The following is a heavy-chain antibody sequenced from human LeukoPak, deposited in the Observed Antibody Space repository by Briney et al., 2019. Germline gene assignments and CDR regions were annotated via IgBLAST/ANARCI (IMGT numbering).Heavy chain of an antibody. CDR2: INPKSGAT. J-gene: IGHJ6*02. CDR3: AKGATEGYYYYYGLDV. V-gene: IGHV1-2*02. CDR1: GYTFTSYG. Sequence: ASVKVSCKASGYTFTSYGISWVRQAPGQGLEWMGWINPKSGATTYAQKFQDRVTLTRDTSINTAYMDLSGLTSDDTAVFYCAKGATEGYYYYYGLDVWGQGTTVTVSS.